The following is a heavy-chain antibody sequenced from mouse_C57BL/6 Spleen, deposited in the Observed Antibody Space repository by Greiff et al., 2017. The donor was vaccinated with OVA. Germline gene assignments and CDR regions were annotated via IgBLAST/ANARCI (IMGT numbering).Heavy chain of an antibody. J-gene: IGHJ2*01. Sequence: QVQLKQSGAELVKPGASVKLSCKASGYTFTSYWMHWVKQRPGQGLEWIGMIHPHSGSTNYNEKFKSKATLPVDKSSSTAYMQRSSLTSEDSAVYYCARGNWDEDFDYWGQGTTLTVSS. CDR2: IHPHSGST. CDR3: ARGNWDEDFDY. D-gene: IGHD4-1*01. V-gene: IGHV1-64*01. CDR1: GYTFTSYW.